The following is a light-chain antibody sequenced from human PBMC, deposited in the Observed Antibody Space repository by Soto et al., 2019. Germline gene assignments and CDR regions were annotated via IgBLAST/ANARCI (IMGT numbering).Light chain of an antibody. CDR1: GSDIAVYDF. Sequence: QSALTQPPSASGSPGQSVTISCAGSGSDIAVYDFVSWYQQHPGTAPKLIIYEVTNRPSGVPDRFSGSKSASTASLTVSGLQAEDEADYYCSSYAGSNTLVFGGGTKLTVL. V-gene: IGLV2-8*01. CDR3: SSYAGSNTLV. J-gene: IGLJ2*01. CDR2: EVT.